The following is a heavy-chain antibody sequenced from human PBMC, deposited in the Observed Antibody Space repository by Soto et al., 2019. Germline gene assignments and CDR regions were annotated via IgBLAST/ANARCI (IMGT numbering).Heavy chain of an antibody. J-gene: IGHJ5*02. CDR2: INHSGST. V-gene: IGHV4-34*01. CDR1: GGSFSGYY. CDR3: ARDTVLLWFGESSTRWFDP. Sequence: SETLSLTCAVYGGSFSGYYWSWIRQPPGKGREWIGEINHSGSTNYNPSLKSRVTISVDTSKNQFSLKLSSVTAADTAVYYCARDTVLLWFGESSTRWFDPWGQGTLVTVSS. D-gene: IGHD3-10*01.